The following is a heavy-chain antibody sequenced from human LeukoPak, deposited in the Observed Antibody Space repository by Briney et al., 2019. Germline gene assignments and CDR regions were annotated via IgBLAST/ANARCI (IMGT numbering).Heavy chain of an antibody. V-gene: IGHV1-18*01. CDR1: GYTFTSYG. J-gene: IGHJ3*02. CDR2: ISAYNGNT. Sequence: AASVKVSCKASGYTFTSYGISWVRQAPGQGLEWMGWISAYNGNTNYAQKLQGRVTMTIDISTSTAYMELRSLRSDDTAVYYCARVLTDAPYYYDGSGYYYVYDIWGQGTMVTVSS. CDR3: ARVLTDAPYYYDGSGYYYVYDI. D-gene: IGHD3-22*01.